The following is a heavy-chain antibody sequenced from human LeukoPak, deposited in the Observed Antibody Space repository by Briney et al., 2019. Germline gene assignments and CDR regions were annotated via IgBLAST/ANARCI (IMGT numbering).Heavy chain of an antibody. J-gene: IGHJ4*01. CDR1: GFTVRSYW. CDR3: ARDNFGHTYGYALDY. CDR2: IKQDGSEK. V-gene: IGHV3-7*01. Sequence: GGSLRLSCAASGFTVRSYWMSWVRQAPGKGLEWVANIKQDGSEKYYVDSVKGRFTLSRDNTKNSLYLQMNSLRAEDTAVYYCARDNFGHTYGYALDYWGHGTLVTVSS. D-gene: IGHD5-18*01.